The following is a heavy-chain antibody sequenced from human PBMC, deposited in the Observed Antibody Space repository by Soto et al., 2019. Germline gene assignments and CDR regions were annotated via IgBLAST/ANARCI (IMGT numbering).Heavy chain of an antibody. V-gene: IGHV3-64D*06. CDR3: VKDRAPRDGYKTQPGS. Sequence: GGSLRLSCSASGFTFSIYAMHWVRQAPGRGLEYVSAVSTNGGTSYYADSVKGRFTISRDNSRNTLYLQMNSLRPEDTAVYYCVKDRAPRDGYKTQPGSWGLGTLVTVSS. D-gene: IGHD5-12*01. CDR2: VSTNGGTS. CDR1: GFTFSIYA. J-gene: IGHJ5*02.